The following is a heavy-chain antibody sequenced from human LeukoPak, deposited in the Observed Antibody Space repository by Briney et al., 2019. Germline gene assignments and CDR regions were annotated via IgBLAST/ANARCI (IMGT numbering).Heavy chain of an antibody. V-gene: IGHV4-59*08. CDR2: IYYSGST. D-gene: IGHD3-10*01. CDR3: ARISPLLWFGIDY. Sequence: KSSETLSLTCTVSGGSISSYYWSWIRQPPGKGLEWIGYIYYSGSTNYNPSLKSRVTISVDTSKNQFSLKLSSVTAADTAVYYCARISPLLWFGIDYWGQGTLVTVPS. CDR1: GGSISSYY. J-gene: IGHJ4*02.